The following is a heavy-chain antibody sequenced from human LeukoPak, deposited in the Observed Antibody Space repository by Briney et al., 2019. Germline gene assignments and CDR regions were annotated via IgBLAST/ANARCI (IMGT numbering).Heavy chain of an antibody. CDR2: IYYTGST. D-gene: IGHD7-27*01. Sequence: SETLSLTCTISGCSVSDYYWSWIRQSPGKGLEWIGYIYYTGSTTYNPSLKSRVTISADTSKNQFSLKLSSVTAADTAVYYCTSRKPGNDYWGQGTLVTVSS. CDR3: TSRKPGNDY. J-gene: IGHJ4*02. V-gene: IGHV4-59*02. CDR1: GCSVSDYY.